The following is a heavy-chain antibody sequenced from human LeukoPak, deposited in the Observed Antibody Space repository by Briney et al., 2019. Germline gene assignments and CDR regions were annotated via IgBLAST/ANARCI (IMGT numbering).Heavy chain of an antibody. Sequence: PGGSLRLSCAASGFTFSSYAMSWVRQAPGKGLEWVSAISGSGGSTYYADSVKGRFTISRDNSKNTLYLQMTSLRAEDTAVYYCAKDSRITMIVLDAFDIWGQGTMVTVSS. CDR3: AKDSRITMIVLDAFDI. CDR1: GFTFSSYA. D-gene: IGHD3-22*01. CDR2: ISGSGGST. J-gene: IGHJ3*02. V-gene: IGHV3-23*01.